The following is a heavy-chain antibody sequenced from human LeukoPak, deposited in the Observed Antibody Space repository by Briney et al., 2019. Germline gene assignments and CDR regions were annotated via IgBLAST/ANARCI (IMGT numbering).Heavy chain of an antibody. CDR3: ARTVFLNSYYFDY. CDR1: GGSVSSGSYY. J-gene: IGHJ4*02. CDR2: FYYSGSA. V-gene: IGHV4-61*01. D-gene: IGHD3-3*01. Sequence: PSETLSLTCTVSGGSVSSGSYYWSWIRQPPGKGLEWIGYFYYSGSANYNPSLKSRVTISVDTSKNQFSLKLSSVTAADTAVYFCARTVFLNSYYFDYWGQGTLVTVSS.